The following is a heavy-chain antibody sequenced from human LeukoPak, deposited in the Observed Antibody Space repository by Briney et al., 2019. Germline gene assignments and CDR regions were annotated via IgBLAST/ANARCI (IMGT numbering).Heavy chain of an antibody. Sequence: SETLSLTCTVSGGSINSYCWSWIRQPPGKGLEWIGYIYYSGSTKYNPSLKSRVTISVDTSKNQFSLKLRSVTAADTAVYYCARGGSGYDSFYYYGMDVWGQGTTVTVSS. D-gene: IGHD5-12*01. CDR3: ARGGSGYDSFYYYGMDV. J-gene: IGHJ6*02. CDR1: GGSINSYC. V-gene: IGHV4-59*01. CDR2: IYYSGST.